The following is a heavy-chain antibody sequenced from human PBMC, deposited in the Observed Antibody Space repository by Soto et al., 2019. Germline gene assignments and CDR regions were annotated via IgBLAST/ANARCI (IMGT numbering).Heavy chain of an antibody. J-gene: IGHJ4*02. D-gene: IGHD6-13*01. CDR2: FIPVFETA. Sequence: QVQLEQSGAEVKKPGSSLKVSCKASGGTFTSFAISWVRQAPGQGLEWMGGFIPVFETANYAQKFQDRVTFTADKSTSTPYMDLSNLTSEDTAVYYCAKRGTYSASWYDYYFDSWGQGTLVIVSS. CDR3: AKRGTYSASWYDYYFDS. CDR1: GGTFTSFA. V-gene: IGHV1-69*06.